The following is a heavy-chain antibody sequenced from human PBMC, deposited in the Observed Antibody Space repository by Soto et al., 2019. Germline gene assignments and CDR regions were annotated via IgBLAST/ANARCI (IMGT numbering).Heavy chain of an antibody. Sequence: GGSLRLCCAASGLTFCSYWMSWVRQAPGKGLEWVGRIKSKTDGGTTDYAAPVKGRFTISRDDSKNTLYLQMNSLKTEDTAVYYCTTDFVLLWFGELFDYWGQGTLVTVSS. V-gene: IGHV3-15*01. CDR1: GLTFCSYW. CDR3: TTDFVLLWFGELFDY. CDR2: IKSKTDGGTT. J-gene: IGHJ4*02. D-gene: IGHD3-10*01.